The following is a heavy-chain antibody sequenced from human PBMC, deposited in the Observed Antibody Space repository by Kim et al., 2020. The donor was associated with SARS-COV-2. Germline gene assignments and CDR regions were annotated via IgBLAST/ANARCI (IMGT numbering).Heavy chain of an antibody. V-gene: IGHV4-31*03. Sequence: SETLSLTCTVSGGSISSGGYYWSWIRQHPGKGLEWIGYIYYSGSTYYNPSLKSRVTISVDTSKNQFSLKLSSVTAADTAVYYCARGCGLLLPCFDYWGQGTLVTVSS. J-gene: IGHJ4*02. D-gene: IGHD3-22*01. CDR3: ARGCGLLLPCFDY. CDR2: IYYSGST. CDR1: GGSISSGGYY.